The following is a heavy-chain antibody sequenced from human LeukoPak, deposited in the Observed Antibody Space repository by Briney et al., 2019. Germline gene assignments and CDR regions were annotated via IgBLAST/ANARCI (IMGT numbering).Heavy chain of an antibody. Sequence: SETLSLTCTVSGGSISSSSYYWGWIRQPPGKGLEWIGSIYYSGSTYYNPSLKSRVTISVDTSKNQFSLKLSSVTAADTAVYYCARTVYYYDSSGYYYWGQGTLVTVSS. J-gene: IGHJ4*02. CDR2: IYYSGST. V-gene: IGHV4-39*01. CDR3: ARTVYYYDSSGYYY. CDR1: GGSISSSSYY. D-gene: IGHD3-22*01.